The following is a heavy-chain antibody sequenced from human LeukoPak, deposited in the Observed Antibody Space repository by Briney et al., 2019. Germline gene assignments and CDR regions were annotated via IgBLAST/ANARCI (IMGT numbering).Heavy chain of an antibody. D-gene: IGHD5-18*01. V-gene: IGHV3-30*04. J-gene: IGHJ4*02. CDR3: ARGREGYSYVYEC. CDR1: GFTFSSYA. CDR2: ISYDGSNK. Sequence: GALRLSCAASGFTFSSYAMHWVRQAPGKGLEWVAVISYDGSNKYYADSVKGRFTISRDNSKNTLYLQMNSLRAEDTAVYYCARGREGYSYVYECWGQGTLVTVSS.